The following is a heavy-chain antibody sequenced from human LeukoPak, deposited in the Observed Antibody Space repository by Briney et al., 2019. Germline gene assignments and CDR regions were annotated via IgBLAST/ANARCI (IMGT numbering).Heavy chain of an antibody. CDR3: ARDEIKGLRFLGY. D-gene: IGHD3-3*01. V-gene: IGHV1-2*02. CDR1: GYTFTGYY. CDR2: INPNSGGT. J-gene: IGHJ4*02. Sequence: ASVKVSCKASGYTFTGYYIHWVRQAPGQGLEWMGWINPNSGGTNYAQKFQGRVTTTRDTSISTVYMELCRLRSDDTAVYYCARDEIKGLRFLGYWGQGTLVTVSS.